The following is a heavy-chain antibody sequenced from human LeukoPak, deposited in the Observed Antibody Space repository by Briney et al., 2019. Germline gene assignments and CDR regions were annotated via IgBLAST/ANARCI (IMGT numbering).Heavy chain of an antibody. CDR3: GKCDGSSVWCQFDY. CDR2: ISGSGGGT. D-gene: IGHD6-19*01. J-gene: IGHJ4*02. V-gene: IGHV3-23*01. Sequence: GGSLRLSCAASGFTFSNYPMSWARHAPGKGLDCVSAISGSGGGTYYADSVKGRFTISRDNSKNTLYLQMNSMRAEDTAVYYCGKCDGSSVWCQFDYWGQGTLVTVSS. CDR1: GFTFSNYP.